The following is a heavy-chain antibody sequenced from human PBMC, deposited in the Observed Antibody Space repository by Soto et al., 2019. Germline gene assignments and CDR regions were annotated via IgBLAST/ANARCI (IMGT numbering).Heavy chain of an antibody. CDR3: AKEPTREGSGGAWFGY. V-gene: IGHV3-23*01. J-gene: IGHJ4*02. D-gene: IGHD2-15*01. Sequence: GSLRVSCAASGFTFSDYAVSCVRQAPGKGREWVSVIRGSGSATSYADSVKGRFTVSRDNSKNTLYLQMKSLRAEDSAVYFCAKEPTREGSGGAWFGYWGQGTPVTVSS. CDR2: IRGSGSAT. CDR1: GFTFSDYA.